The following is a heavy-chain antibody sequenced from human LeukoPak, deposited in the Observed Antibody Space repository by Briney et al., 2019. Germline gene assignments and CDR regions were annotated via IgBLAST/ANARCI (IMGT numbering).Heavy chain of an antibody. CDR1: GGSISSYF. CDR2: IYYSQRT. V-gene: IGHV4-59*01. D-gene: IGHD3-3*01. Sequence: SETLPHTCCVPGGSISSYFWRWIPQPPGKGLEWIGNIYYSQRTNYNPSLKSRVTISVDTSKNQFSLKLSSVTAAETAVYYCERLGPSYYDFWSGSYSYFDYWGQGTLVTASS. CDR3: ERLGPSYYDFWSGSYSYFDY. J-gene: IGHJ4*02.